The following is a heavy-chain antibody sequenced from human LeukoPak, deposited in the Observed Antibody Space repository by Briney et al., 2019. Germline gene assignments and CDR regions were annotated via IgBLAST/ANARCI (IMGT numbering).Heavy chain of an antibody. CDR2: IYYSGST. J-gene: IGHJ4*02. V-gene: IGHV4-59*08. Sequence: PSETLSLTCTVSGGSISSYYWSWIRQPPGKGLEWIGYIYYSGSTNYNPSLKSRVTISVDTSKNQFSLKLSSVTAADTAVYYCARHRSPKNDRSSSGWYFDYWGQGTLDTVSS. CDR3: ARHRSPKNDRSSSGWYFDY. CDR1: GGSISSYY. D-gene: IGHD6-19*01.